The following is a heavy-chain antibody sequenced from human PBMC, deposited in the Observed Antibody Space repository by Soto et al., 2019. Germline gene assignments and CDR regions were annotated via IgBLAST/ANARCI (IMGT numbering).Heavy chain of an antibody. Sequence: SVKVSCKASGGTFSSYAISWVRQAPGQGLEWMGGIIPIFGTANYAQKFQGRVTITADKSTSTAYMELSSLRSEDTAVYYCARDIRYYDFWSGYLRYYYYGMDVWGQGTTVTVSS. CDR1: GGTFSSYA. J-gene: IGHJ6*02. V-gene: IGHV1-69*06. CDR2: IIPIFGTA. D-gene: IGHD3-3*01. CDR3: ARDIRYYDFWSGYLRYYYYGMDV.